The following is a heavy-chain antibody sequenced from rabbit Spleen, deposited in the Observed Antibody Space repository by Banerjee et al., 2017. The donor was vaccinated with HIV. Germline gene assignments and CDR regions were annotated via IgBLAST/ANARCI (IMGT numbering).Heavy chain of an antibody. J-gene: IGHJ4*01. CDR3: ARVGGVGVYGYATL. V-gene: IGHV1S7*01. D-gene: IGHD6-1*01. Sequence: QLVESGGGLVQPGGSLTLSCKASGIDFTNYYITWVRQAPGKGLEWIGIIYAAKGSTDYASWVSGRFTISSDNAQSTVDLKLTNLTAADTATYFCARVGGVGVYGYATLWGPGTLVTVS. CDR2: IYAAKGST. CDR1: GIDFTNYY.